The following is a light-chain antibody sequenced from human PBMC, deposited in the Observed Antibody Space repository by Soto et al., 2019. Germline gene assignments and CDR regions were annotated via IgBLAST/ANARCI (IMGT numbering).Light chain of an antibody. J-gene: IGKJ4*01. CDR2: TSS. CDR3: QKNDTAPLT. V-gene: IGKV1-27*01. Sequence: DIQMTQSPSSLSASVGDRVTITCRASQDISNFLSWYQQKPGKVPKLLIYTSSTLQSGVPSRFSGSGSGTDFTLTISSLQPEDVEIYYGQKNDTAPLTFGGGTKGEIK. CDR1: QDISNF.